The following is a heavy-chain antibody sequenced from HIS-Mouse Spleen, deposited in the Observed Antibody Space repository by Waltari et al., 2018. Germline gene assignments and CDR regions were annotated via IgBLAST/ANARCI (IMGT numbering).Heavy chain of an antibody. CDR3: ARGVGRTVNDY. D-gene: IGHD4-4*01. Sequence: QVQLQQWGAGLLKPSETLSLTCAVYGGSFSGYYWSWSRQPPGKGLEWIGEINHSGSTNYHPSHNSRVTRSVDTSKNQFSLKLSVVTAADTAVYYCARGVGRTVNDYWGQGTLVTVSS. CDR2: INHSGST. V-gene: IGHV4-34*01. J-gene: IGHJ4*02. CDR1: GGSFSGYY.